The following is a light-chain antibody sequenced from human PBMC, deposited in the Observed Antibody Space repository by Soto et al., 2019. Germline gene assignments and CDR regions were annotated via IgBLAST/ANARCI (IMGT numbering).Light chain of an antibody. CDR1: QSISVW. CDR2: KAS. CDR3: QHYNTDSPT. J-gene: IGKJ1*01. Sequence: DIRMTQSPSTLSASVGDRVTITCRASQSISVWLAWYQQKPGKAPKLLIYKASTLQSGVPSRFSGSGYGTKFTLTINSLQPDDFATYSCQHYNTDSPTFGQGTKVEI. V-gene: IGKV1-5*03.